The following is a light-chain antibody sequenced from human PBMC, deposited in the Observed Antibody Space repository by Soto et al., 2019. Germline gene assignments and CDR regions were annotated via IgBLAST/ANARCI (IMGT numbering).Light chain of an antibody. J-gene: IGKJ4*01. CDR1: QSVSSN. CDR3: QQYNDWPPLT. CDR2: GAS. Sequence: EIVMTQSPATLSVSPGERATLSCRASQSVSSNLAWYQQKPGQAPRLPIYGASTRATGIPARFSGSGSGTEFTLTISSLQSEDFVLYYCQQYNDWPPLTFGGGTKVEIK. V-gene: IGKV3-15*01.